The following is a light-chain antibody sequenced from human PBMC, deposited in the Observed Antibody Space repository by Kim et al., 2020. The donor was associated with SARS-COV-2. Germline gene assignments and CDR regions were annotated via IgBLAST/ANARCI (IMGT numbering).Light chain of an antibody. CDR3: QQYASSPLT. Sequence: EIVLTQSPGTLSLSPGERATLSCRASQSVGSNFLAWYQQKPGEAPRLLIYAASSRATGIPDKFSGGGSGTDFTLTISRLEPEDFAVYYCQQYASSPLTFGGGTKVDIK. V-gene: IGKV3-20*01. CDR2: AAS. CDR1: QSVGSNF. J-gene: IGKJ4*01.